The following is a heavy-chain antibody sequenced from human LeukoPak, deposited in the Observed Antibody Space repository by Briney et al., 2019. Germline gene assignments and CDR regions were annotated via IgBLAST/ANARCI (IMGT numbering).Heavy chain of an antibody. CDR3: AREIDSSGWQRSDY. CDR2: ISSNGGST. D-gene: IGHD6-19*01. CDR1: GFTFSSYA. Sequence: GGSLRLSCAASGFTFSSYAMHWVRQAPGKGLEYVSAISSNGGSTYYANSVKGRFTISRDNSKNTLYLQMGSLRAEDMAVYYCAREIDSSGWQRSDYWGQETLVTVSS. J-gene: IGHJ4*02. V-gene: IGHV3-64*01.